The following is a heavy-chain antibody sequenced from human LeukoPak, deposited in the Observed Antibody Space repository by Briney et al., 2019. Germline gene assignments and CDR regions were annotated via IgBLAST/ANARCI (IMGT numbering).Heavy chain of an antibody. CDR1: GYTFTSYG. J-gene: IGHJ5*02. Sequence: ASVKVSCKASGYTFTSYGISWVRQAPGQGLEWMGWISAYNGNTNYAQKLQGRVTMTTDTSTSTAYMELRSLRSDDTAVYYCARVSSRGRYCSGGSCYPGFDPWGQGTLVTVSS. V-gene: IGHV1-18*01. D-gene: IGHD2-15*01. CDR3: ARVSSRGRYCSGGSCYPGFDP. CDR2: ISAYNGNT.